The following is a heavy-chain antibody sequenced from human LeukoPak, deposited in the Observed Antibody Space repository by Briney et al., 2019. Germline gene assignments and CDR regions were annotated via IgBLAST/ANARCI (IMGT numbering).Heavy chain of an antibody. CDR1: GFTFSSYA. CDR3: AKGSSYDYVWGSYRLPFDY. J-gene: IGHJ4*02. CDR2: ISGSGGST. D-gene: IGHD3-16*02. V-gene: IGHV3-23*01. Sequence: GGSLRLSCAASGFTFSSYAMSWVRQAPGKGLEWVSAISGSGGSTYYADSVKGRFTIPRDNSKNTLYLQMNSLRAEDTAVYYCAKGSSYDYVWGSYRLPFDYWGQGTLVTVSS.